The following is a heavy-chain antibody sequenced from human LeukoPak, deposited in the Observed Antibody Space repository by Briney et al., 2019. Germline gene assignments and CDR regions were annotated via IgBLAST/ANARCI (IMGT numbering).Heavy chain of an antibody. CDR3: AKWSEEDYYGSGSYEDYFDY. V-gene: IGHV3-30*02. CDR2: ISYDGSNK. J-gene: IGHJ4*02. D-gene: IGHD3-10*01. Sequence: GGSLRLSCATSGFTFSSYGIHWVRQAPGKGLEWVAVISYDGSNKYYADSVKGRFTISRDNSKNTLYLQMNSLRAEDTAVYYCAKWSEEDYYGSGSYEDYFDYWGQGTLVTVSS. CDR1: GFTFSSYG.